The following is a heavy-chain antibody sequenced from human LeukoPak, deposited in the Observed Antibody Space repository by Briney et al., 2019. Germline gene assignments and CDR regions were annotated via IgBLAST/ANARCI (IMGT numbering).Heavy chain of an antibody. CDR3: ARDGYSYGSDAFDI. Sequence: ASVKVSCKASGYTFTSYGISGVRQAPGQGLEWMGWISAYNGNTNYAQKLQGRVTMTTDTSTSTAYMELRSLRSDDTAVYYCARDGYSYGSDAFDIWGQGTMVTVSS. CDR2: ISAYNGNT. CDR1: GYTFTSYG. D-gene: IGHD5-18*01. V-gene: IGHV1-18*01. J-gene: IGHJ3*02.